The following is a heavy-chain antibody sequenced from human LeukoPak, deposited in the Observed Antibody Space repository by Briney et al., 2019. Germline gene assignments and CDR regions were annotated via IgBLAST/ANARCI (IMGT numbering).Heavy chain of an antibody. D-gene: IGHD3-10*01. CDR2: INHSGST. Sequence: KSSETLSLTCTVSGGSISSSSYYWSWTRQPPGKGLEWIGEINHSGSTNYNPSLKSRVTISVDTSKNQFSLKLSSVTAADTAVYYCARRPFYGSGSYHYWGQGTLVTVSS. V-gene: IGHV4-39*07. CDR3: ARRPFYGSGSYHY. J-gene: IGHJ4*02. CDR1: GGSISSSSYY.